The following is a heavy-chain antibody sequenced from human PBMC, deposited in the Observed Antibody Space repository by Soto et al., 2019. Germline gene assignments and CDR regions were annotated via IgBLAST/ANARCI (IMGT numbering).Heavy chain of an antibody. CDR2: ISSSGSTI. CDR1: GFTFSDYY. V-gene: IGHV3-11*01. J-gene: IGHJ6*02. CDR3: ARSEELYYYYGMDV. Sequence: VVSLRLSCAASGFTFSDYYMSWIRQAPGKGLEWVSYISSSGSTIYYANSVKGRFTISRDNAKNSLYLQMNSLRAEDTAVYYCARSEELYYYYGMDVWGQGTTVTVSS.